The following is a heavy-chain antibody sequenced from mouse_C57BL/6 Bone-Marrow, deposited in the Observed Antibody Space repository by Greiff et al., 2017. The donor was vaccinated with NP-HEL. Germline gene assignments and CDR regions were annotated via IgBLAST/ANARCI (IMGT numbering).Heavy chain of an antibody. CDR1: GFTFNTYA. J-gene: IGHJ3*01. V-gene: IGHV10-3*01. CDR3: VRLRGFAY. CDR2: IRRKSSNYAT. Sequence: EVQLVESGGGLVQPKGSLKLSCAASGFTFNTYAMHWVRQAPGKGLEWVARIRRKSSNYATYYADSVKDRFTISRDDSQSMLYLQMNNLKTEDTAMYYCVRLRGFAYWAQGTLVTVSA. D-gene: IGHD1-1*01.